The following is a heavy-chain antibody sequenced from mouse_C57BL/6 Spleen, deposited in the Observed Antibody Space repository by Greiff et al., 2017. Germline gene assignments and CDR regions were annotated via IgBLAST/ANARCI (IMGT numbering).Heavy chain of an antibody. Sequence: QVQLQQPGAELVRPGSSVKLSCKASGYTFTSYWMHWVKQRPIQGLAWIGNIDPSDSDTYYNQKLKDKATLTVDKSSNPAYMQLSRLPSEDSVFYYCARWEYDYFYAMDYWGQGTSVTVSS. D-gene: IGHD2-4*01. CDR3: ARWEYDYFYAMDY. V-gene: IGHV1-52*01. CDR1: GYTFTSYW. J-gene: IGHJ4*01. CDR2: IDPSDSDT.